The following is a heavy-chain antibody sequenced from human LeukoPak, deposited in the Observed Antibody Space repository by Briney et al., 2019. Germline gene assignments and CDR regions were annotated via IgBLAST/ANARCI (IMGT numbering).Heavy chain of an antibody. J-gene: IGHJ4*02. Sequence: GGSLRLSCAASGFTFSSYWMSWVRQAPGKGLEWVANIKQDGSEKYYVDSVKGRFTISRDNAKNSLYLQMNSLRAEDTAVYYCARDLRSIGYYYGGYYFDYWGQGTLVTVSS. CDR2: IKQDGSEK. D-gene: IGHD3-22*01. V-gene: IGHV3-7*01. CDR3: ARDLRSIGYYYGGYYFDY. CDR1: GFTFSSYW.